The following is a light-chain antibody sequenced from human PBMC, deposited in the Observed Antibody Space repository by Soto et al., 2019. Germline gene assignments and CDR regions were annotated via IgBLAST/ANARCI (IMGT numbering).Light chain of an antibody. J-gene: IGKJ1*01. CDR1: QSIGVW. Sequence: DIQMTQSPSTLSASVGDRVTITCRASQSIGVWLSWYQQKPGKAPKVLISKGSSLESGVPSRFSGSGSGTEFTLTISSLQPDDFATYYCQHYNSYSEAFGQGTKVDI. V-gene: IGKV1-5*03. CDR2: KGS. CDR3: QHYNSYSEA.